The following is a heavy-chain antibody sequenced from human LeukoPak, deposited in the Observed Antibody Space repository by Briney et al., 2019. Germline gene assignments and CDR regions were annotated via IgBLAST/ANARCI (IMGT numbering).Heavy chain of an antibody. CDR2: ISSSGSTI. CDR1: GFTFSSYE. D-gene: IGHD2-15*01. J-gene: IGHJ4*02. CDR3: ARVGSVVGFDY. Sequence: PGGSLRLSCAASGFTFSSYEMNWVRQAPGKGLEWVSYISSSGSTIYYADSVKGRFTISRDNAKNSLYLQMNSLRAEDTAVYYCARVGSVVGFDYWGQGTLVTVSS. V-gene: IGHV3-48*03.